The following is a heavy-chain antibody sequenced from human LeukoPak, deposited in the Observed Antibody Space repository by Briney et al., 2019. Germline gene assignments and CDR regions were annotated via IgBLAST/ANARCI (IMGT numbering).Heavy chain of an antibody. CDR1: GFTFSSYS. Sequence: GGSLRLSCAASGFTFSSYSMNWVRQAPEKGLEWVSSISSSSTYIYYADSVKGRFTISRDNAKNSLYLQMNSLRAEDTAVYYCARVREAAAFDYWGQETLVTVSS. V-gene: IGHV3-21*01. CDR3: ARVREAAAFDY. J-gene: IGHJ4*02. D-gene: IGHD3-10*01. CDR2: ISSSSTYI.